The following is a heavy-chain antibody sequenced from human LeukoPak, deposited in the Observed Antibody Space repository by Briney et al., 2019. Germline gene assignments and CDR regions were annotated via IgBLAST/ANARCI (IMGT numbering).Heavy chain of an antibody. V-gene: IGHV4-39*07. CDR2: IYYSGST. D-gene: IGHD3-9*01. CDR3: TREGYDILTGYRAAFDV. Sequence: SETLSLTCTVSGGSISSSSYYWGWIRLPPGKGLEWIGSIYYSGSTYYNPSLKSRVTISVDTSKNQFSLKLGSVTAADTAVYYCTREGYDILTGYRAAFDVWGQGTMVTVSS. J-gene: IGHJ3*01. CDR1: GGSISSSSYY.